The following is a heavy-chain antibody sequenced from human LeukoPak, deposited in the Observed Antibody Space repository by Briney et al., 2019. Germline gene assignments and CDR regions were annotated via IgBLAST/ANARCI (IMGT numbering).Heavy chain of an antibody. Sequence: ASVKVSCKSSVYTFTGYYIQWVRQAPGQGLEWMGWINPNSGGTDYAQKFLGRVTMTSDTSISTAYMELTGLISDDTAVYYCARLPNRWTYGPASYLCGYWGQGTLVTVSS. CDR1: VYTFTGYY. CDR2: INPNSGGT. D-gene: IGHD3-10*01. J-gene: IGHJ4*02. V-gene: IGHV1-2*02. CDR3: ARLPNRWTYGPASYLCGY.